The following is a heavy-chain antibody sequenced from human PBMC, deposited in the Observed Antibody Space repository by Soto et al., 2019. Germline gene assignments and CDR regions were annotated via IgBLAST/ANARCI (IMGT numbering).Heavy chain of an antibody. Sequence: EVQLVEAGGGLVKPGGSLRLSCEASGFTFSDAWMSWVRQAQGKGLEWVGRFKSKTDGGTTDYAAPVEGRFTISRDDSKSTLYLQMNSLTTEDTAVYYCTSDYMAGGYVDYWGQGTLVIVSS. CDR3: TSDYMAGGYVDY. D-gene: IGHD6-19*01. V-gene: IGHV3-15*01. J-gene: IGHJ4*02. CDR2: FKSKTDGGTT. CDR1: GFTFSDAW.